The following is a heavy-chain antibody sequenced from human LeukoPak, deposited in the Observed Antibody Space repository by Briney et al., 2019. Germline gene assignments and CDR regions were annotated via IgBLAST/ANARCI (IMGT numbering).Heavy chain of an antibody. J-gene: IGHJ4*02. Sequence: GGSLRLSCAASGFTFSDYYMSWIRQAPGKGLEWVAVISYDGSNKYYADSVKGRFTISRDNSKNTLYLQINSLRAEDTAVYYCARDLSVSGGDYLLDYWGQGTLVTVSS. CDR2: ISYDGSNK. CDR1: GFTFSDYY. D-gene: IGHD4-17*01. V-gene: IGHV3-30*03. CDR3: ARDLSVSGGDYLLDY.